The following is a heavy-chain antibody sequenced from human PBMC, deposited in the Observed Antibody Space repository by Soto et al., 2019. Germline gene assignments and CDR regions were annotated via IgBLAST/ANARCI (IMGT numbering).Heavy chain of an antibody. CDR1: GGSISSSSYY. V-gene: IGHV4-39*01. Sequence: PSETLSLTCTVSGGSISSSSYYWGWIRQPPGKGLEWIGSIYYSGSTYYNPSLKSRVTISVDTSKNQFSLKLSSVTAADTAVYYCARLLGEWELPLYYFDYWGQGTLVTVAS. CDR2: IYYSGST. D-gene: IGHD1-26*01. CDR3: ARLLGEWELPLYYFDY. J-gene: IGHJ4*02.